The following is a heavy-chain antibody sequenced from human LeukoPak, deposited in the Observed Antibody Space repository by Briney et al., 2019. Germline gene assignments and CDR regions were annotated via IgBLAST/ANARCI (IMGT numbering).Heavy chain of an antibody. V-gene: IGHV3-30-3*01. D-gene: IGHD1-26*01. J-gene: IGHJ4*02. CDR3: ARDRWSEWEPYIPFDY. Sequence: GGSLRLSCAASGFTFSSYAMHWVRQAPGKGPEWVAVISYDGSNKYYADSVKGRFTISRDNSKNTLYLQMNSLRAEDTAVYYCARDRWSEWEPYIPFDYWGQGTLVTVSS. CDR2: ISYDGSNK. CDR1: GFTFSSYA.